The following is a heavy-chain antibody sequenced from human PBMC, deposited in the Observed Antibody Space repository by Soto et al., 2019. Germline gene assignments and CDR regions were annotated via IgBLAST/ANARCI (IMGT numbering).Heavy chain of an antibody. Sequence: GGSLRLSCAASGFTFSSYSMNWVRQAPGKGLEWVSYISSSSSTIYYADSVKGRFTISRDNAKNSLYLQMNSLRDEDTAVYYCASEYCGGDCYSGFDYWGQGTLVTVSS. CDR2: ISSSSSTI. CDR1: GFTFSSYS. J-gene: IGHJ4*02. D-gene: IGHD2-21*02. CDR3: ASEYCGGDCYSGFDY. V-gene: IGHV3-48*02.